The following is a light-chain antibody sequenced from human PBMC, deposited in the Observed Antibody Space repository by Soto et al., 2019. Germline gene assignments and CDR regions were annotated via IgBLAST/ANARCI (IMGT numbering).Light chain of an antibody. CDR2: EVS. CDR1: SSDVGSYNC. Sequence: QSALTQPASVSGSPGQSITISCTGTSSDVGSYNCVSWYQQHPGKAPTLMIYEVSNRSSGVSNRFSGSKSGNTASLTISGLQAEDEADYYCTSYTSSRTVVFGGGTKLTVL. CDR3: TSYTSSRTVV. J-gene: IGLJ2*01. V-gene: IGLV2-14*01.